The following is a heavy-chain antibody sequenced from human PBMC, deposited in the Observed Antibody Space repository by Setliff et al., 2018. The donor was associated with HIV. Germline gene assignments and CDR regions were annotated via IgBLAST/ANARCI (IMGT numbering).Heavy chain of an antibody. V-gene: IGHV4-4*08. CDR3: ARGEFYCGTDCYWSSFDY. CDR2: IYTSGST. J-gene: IGHJ4*02. Sequence: LSLTCTVSGGSMSTYYWSWIRQPPGKGLEWIRYIYTSGSTNYNPSLRSRVTISVDTSKNQFSLRLSSVTAADTAVYYCARGEFYCGTDCYWSSFDYWGQGILVTVSS. CDR1: GGSMSTYY. D-gene: IGHD2-21*02.